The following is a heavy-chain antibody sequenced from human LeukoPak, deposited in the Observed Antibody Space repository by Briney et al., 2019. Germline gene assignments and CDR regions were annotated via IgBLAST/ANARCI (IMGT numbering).Heavy chain of an antibody. Sequence: PGESLKISCKGSGYSFTSYWIGWVRQMPGKGLEWMGIIYPGDSDTRYSPSFQVQVTISADKSISTAYLQWSSLKASDTAMYYCARQRSSWYGGGAFDYWGQGTLVTVSS. V-gene: IGHV5-51*01. D-gene: IGHD6-19*01. J-gene: IGHJ4*02. CDR3: ARQRSSWYGGGAFDY. CDR2: IYPGDSDT. CDR1: GYSFTSYW.